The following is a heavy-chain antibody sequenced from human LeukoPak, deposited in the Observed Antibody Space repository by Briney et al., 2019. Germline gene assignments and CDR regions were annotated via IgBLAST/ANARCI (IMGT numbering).Heavy chain of an antibody. CDR1: GGTFSSYA. CDR3: ARDFDPMTTVTNGRDAFDI. J-gene: IGHJ3*02. Sequence: GASVKVSCKASGGTFSSYAISWVRQAPGQGLEWMGGIIPIFGTANYAQKFQGRVTITADESTSTAYMELSSLRSEDTAVYYCARDFDPMTTVTNGRDAFDIWGQGTMVTASS. D-gene: IGHD4-17*01. V-gene: IGHV1-69*13. CDR2: IIPIFGTA.